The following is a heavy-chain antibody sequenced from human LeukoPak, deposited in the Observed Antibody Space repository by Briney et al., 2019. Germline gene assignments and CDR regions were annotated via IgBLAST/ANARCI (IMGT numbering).Heavy chain of an antibody. V-gene: IGHV3-48*01. D-gene: IGHD3-22*01. CDR2: ISSSSSTI. CDR1: GFTVSSNY. CDR3: ARGSTYYDSSGQVPFDY. Sequence: GGSLRLSCAASGFTVSSNYMSWVRQAPGKGLEWVSYISSSSSTIYYADSVKGRFTISRDNAKNSLYLQMNSLRAEDTAVYYCARGSTYYDSSGQVPFDYWGQGTLVTVSS. J-gene: IGHJ4*02.